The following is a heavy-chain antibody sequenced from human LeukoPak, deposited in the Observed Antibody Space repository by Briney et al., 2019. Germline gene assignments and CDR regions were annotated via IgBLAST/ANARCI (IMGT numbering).Heavy chain of an antibody. V-gene: IGHV3-30*02. CDR3: AKTHSRSLRD. CDR2: IRYDGSNK. D-gene: IGHD6-6*01. Sequence: GGSLRLSCAASGFTFSSYGMHWVRQAPGKGLEWVAFIRYDGSNKYYADSVKGRFTISGDNPKNTLYLQMNSLRAEDTAVYYCAKTHSRSLRDWGQGTLVTVSS. CDR1: GFTFSSYG. J-gene: IGHJ4*02.